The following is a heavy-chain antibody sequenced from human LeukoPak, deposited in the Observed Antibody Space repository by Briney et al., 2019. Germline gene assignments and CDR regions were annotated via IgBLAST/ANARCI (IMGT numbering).Heavy chain of an antibody. V-gene: IGHV3-30-3*01. J-gene: IGHJ4*02. CDR3: AREGGSYSSSGTSFDY. Sequence: GGSLRLSCAASGLTFSSYAMHWVRQAPGKGLEWVAVISYDGSNKYYADSVKGRFTISRDNSKNTLYLQMNSLRAEDTAVYYCAREGGSYSSSGTSFDYWGQGTLVTVSS. D-gene: IGHD6-13*01. CDR1: GLTFSSYA. CDR2: ISYDGSNK.